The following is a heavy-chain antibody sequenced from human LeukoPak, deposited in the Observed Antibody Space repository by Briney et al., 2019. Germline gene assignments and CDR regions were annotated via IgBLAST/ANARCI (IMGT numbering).Heavy chain of an antibody. D-gene: IGHD2-15*01. Sequence: ASVKVSCKASGYTFTGYYMHWVRQAPGQGLEWMGRINSNSGGTNYAQKFQGRVTMTRDTSISTAYMELSRLRSDDTAVYYCATLGSVVVVAATRWFDPWGQGTLVTVSS. CDR1: GYTFTGYY. V-gene: IGHV1-2*06. CDR3: ATLGSVVVVAATRWFDP. J-gene: IGHJ5*02. CDR2: INSNSGGT.